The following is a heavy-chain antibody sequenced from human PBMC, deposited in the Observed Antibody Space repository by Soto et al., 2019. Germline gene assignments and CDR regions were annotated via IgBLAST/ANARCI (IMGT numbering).Heavy chain of an antibody. Sequence: PSETLSLTCTVSGGSISSYYWSRIRQPPGKGLEWIGYIYYSGSTNYSPSPKSRVTISVDTSKNQFSMKLSSVTAADTAVYYCARAGSYCSGGICYEYSGQGTVVTVSS. V-gene: IGHV4-59*01. D-gene: IGHD2-15*01. CDR1: GGSISSYY. CDR2: IYYSGST. J-gene: IGHJ4*02. CDR3: ARAGSYCSGGICYEY.